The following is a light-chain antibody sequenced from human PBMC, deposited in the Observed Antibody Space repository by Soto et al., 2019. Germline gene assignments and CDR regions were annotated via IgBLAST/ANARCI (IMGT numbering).Light chain of an antibody. CDR1: QDIRND. CDR3: LQDFNYPWT. Sequence: AIQMTQSPSSLSASVGDRVTITCRASQDIRNDLGWYQQKPGKTPKLLIFAASSLQSGVPSRFSGSGSGTDFNLTISSLQPEDFATYYCLQDFNYPWTFVQGTKVEIE. CDR2: AAS. V-gene: IGKV1-6*01. J-gene: IGKJ1*01.